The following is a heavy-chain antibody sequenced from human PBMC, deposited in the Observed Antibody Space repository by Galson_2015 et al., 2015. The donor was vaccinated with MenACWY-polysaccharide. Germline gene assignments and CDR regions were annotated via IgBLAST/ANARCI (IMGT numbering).Heavy chain of an antibody. D-gene: IGHD3-10*01. Sequence: SVKVSCKASGYTFTGYYMHWVRQAPGQGLEWMGWINPNSGGTNYAQKFQGRVTMTRDTSISTAYMELSRLRSGDTAVYYCARGFGNLRTFEAAAIDYWGQGTLVTVSS. CDR2: INPNSGGT. J-gene: IGHJ4*02. V-gene: IGHV1-2*02. CDR3: ARGFGNLRTFEAAAIDY. CDR1: GYTFTGYY.